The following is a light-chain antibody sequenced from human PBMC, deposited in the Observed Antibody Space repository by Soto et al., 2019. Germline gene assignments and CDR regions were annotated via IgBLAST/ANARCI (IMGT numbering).Light chain of an antibody. V-gene: IGKV3-15*01. CDR2: GAS. Sequence: EIVMTQSPATLSVSPGERATLSCRASQSVSSNLAWYQQKPGQAPRLLIYGASTRATGIPARFSGSGSGTELTLTISSLQSEDFAVYYCQQYYNWPPMYTFGQGTKLEIK. J-gene: IGKJ2*01. CDR1: QSVSSN. CDR3: QQYYNWPPMYT.